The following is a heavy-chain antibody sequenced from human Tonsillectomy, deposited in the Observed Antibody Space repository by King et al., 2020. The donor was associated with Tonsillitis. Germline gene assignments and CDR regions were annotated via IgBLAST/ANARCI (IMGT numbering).Heavy chain of an antibody. Sequence: VQLVESGGGVVQPGGSLRLSCAASGFTFSSYAMSWVRQAPGKGLEWVSAISGSGGSTYYADSVKGRFTISRDNSKNTLYLQMNSLRAEDTAVYYCAKHITIFGVDLYYYYMDVWGKGTTVTVSS. CDR2: ISGSGGST. D-gene: IGHD3-3*01. V-gene: IGHV3-23*04. CDR1: GFTFSSYA. J-gene: IGHJ6*03. CDR3: AKHITIFGVDLYYYYMDV.